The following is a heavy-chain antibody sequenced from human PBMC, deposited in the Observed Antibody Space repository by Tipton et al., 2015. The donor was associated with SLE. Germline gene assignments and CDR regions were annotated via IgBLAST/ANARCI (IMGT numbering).Heavy chain of an antibody. CDR1: GGSISGYDEF. J-gene: IGHJ4*02. Sequence: GLVKPSETLSLSCSVSGGSISGYDEFWAWSRQSPGKGLEWIGSIDDRGRTTYSPSLRSRVTISSTTATNQFSLKLASVTAADTAVYYCARHQSFRGGSYDFWSGLYHFDFWGRGTLVTVSS. D-gene: IGHD3-3*01. CDR2: IDDRGRT. CDR3: ARHQSFRGGSYDFWSGLYHFDF. V-gene: IGHV4-39*07.